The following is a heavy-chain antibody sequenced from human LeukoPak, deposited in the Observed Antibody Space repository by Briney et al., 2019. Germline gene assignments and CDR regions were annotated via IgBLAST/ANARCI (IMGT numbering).Heavy chain of an antibody. CDR2: IYRSGST. Sequence: PSETLSLTCTVSGYSISSGYYWGWIRQPPGKGLEWIGSIYRSGSTHYNPSLKSRVTISTDTSKNQFSLKLSSVTAADTAVYYCASTNTDGYNFDSWGQGTLVTVSS. D-gene: IGHD5-24*01. CDR3: ASTNTDGYNFDS. V-gene: IGHV4-38-2*02. J-gene: IGHJ4*02. CDR1: GYSISSGYY.